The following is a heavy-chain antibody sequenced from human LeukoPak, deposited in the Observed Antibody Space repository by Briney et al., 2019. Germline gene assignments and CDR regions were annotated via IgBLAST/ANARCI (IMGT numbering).Heavy chain of an antibody. Sequence: SETLSLTCTVSGGSISSYYWSWIRQPPGKGLEWIGYIYYSGSTNYNPSLKSRVTISVDTSKNQLSLKLSSVTAADTAVYYCARARTYYDFWSGYYGGYYFDYWGQGTLVTVSS. CDR2: IYYSGST. CDR1: GGSISSYY. V-gene: IGHV4-59*01. D-gene: IGHD3-3*01. CDR3: ARARTYYDFWSGYYGGYYFDY. J-gene: IGHJ4*02.